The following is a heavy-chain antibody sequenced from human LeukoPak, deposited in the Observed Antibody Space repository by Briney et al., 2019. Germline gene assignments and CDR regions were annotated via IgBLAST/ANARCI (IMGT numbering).Heavy chain of an antibody. CDR2: MSAYNGNT. J-gene: IGHJ4*02. V-gene: IGHV1-18*01. Sequence: EASVKVSCKASGYTFTSYGISWVRQAPGQGLEWMGWMSAYNGNTNSAQKLQGRVTMTTDTSTSKAYMELRSLRSDDTDVYYRARDIGGGGGSHWGGEQFDCWGQGTLVTVS. CDR1: GYTFTSYG. D-gene: IGHD1-26*01. CDR3: ARDIGGGGGSHWGGEQFDC.